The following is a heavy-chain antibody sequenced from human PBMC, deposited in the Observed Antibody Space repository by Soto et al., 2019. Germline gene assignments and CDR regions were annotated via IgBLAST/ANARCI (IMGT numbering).Heavy chain of an antibody. CDR3: ARDLTFGGVTGGMDV. Sequence: GGSLRLSCAAFGFTVSSNYMSWVRQAPGKGLEWVAVISYDGSNKYYADSVKGRFTISRDNSKNTLYLQMNSLRAEDTAVYYCARDLTFGGVTGGMDVWGQGTTVTVSS. CDR2: ISYDGSNK. J-gene: IGHJ6*02. V-gene: IGHV3-30-3*01. D-gene: IGHD3-16*01. CDR1: GFTVSSNY.